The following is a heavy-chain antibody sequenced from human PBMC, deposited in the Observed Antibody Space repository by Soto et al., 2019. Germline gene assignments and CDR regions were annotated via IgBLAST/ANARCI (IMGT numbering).Heavy chain of an antibody. CDR3: AKDRYYYDSSGYYDY. J-gene: IGHJ4*02. D-gene: IGHD3-22*01. CDR2: IIGSGGTT. CDR1: GFTFSSYW. V-gene: IGHV3-23*01. Sequence: PGGSLRLSCAASGFTFSSYWMSWVRQAPGKGLEWVSTIIGSGGTTYYTDSVKGRFTISRDNSKNTLYLQMNSLRAEDTAVYYCAKDRYYYDSSGYYDYWGQGTLVTVSS.